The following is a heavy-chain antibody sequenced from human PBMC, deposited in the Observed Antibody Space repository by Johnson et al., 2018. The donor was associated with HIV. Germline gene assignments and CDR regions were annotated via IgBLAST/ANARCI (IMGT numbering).Heavy chain of an antibody. CDR3: ARGRRPGELHGFNAVDI. CDR1: RFTFSSFA. CDR2: ISYDASNK. D-gene: IGHD1-7*01. V-gene: IGHV3-30*04. Sequence: QVQLVESGGGVVQPGRSLRLSCAASRFTFSSFAMHWVRQAPGKGLEWVAVISYDASNKYYADSVKGRFTISRDNSKNTLYLQMNSLRVEDTAVYHCARGRRPGELHGFNAVDIWGQGTMVTVSS. J-gene: IGHJ3*02.